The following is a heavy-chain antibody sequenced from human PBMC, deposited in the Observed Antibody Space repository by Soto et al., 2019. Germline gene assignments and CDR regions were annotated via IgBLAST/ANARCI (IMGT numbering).Heavy chain of an antibody. CDR2: FDPKEGET. Sequence: ASVKVSCKVSGYTLSGLSMHWLRQAPGYGLEWMGGFDPKEGETIYAQKFQGRVTMTEDTSSDTAYMELKSLRSEDTAVYYCATVRYHYGSGSYFYFDPWGPGTLVTVSS. J-gene: IGHJ5*02. CDR1: GYTLSGLS. D-gene: IGHD3-10*01. V-gene: IGHV1-24*01. CDR3: ATVRYHYGSGSYFYFDP.